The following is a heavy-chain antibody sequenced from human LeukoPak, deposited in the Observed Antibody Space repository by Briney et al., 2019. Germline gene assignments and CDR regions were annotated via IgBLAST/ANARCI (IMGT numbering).Heavy chain of an antibody. CDR1: SGSISTSNYY. Sequence: PSETLSLTCTVSSGSISTSNYYWGWVRQPPGKALEWIGNIFYSGSTYYSPSLKSRVTISLDTSRNQFSLKLSSVTAADTAVYYCAGNFPGDTFDYWGQGTLVTVSS. CDR3: AGNFPGDTFDY. D-gene: IGHD2-21*02. V-gene: IGHV4-39*07. CDR2: IFYSGST. J-gene: IGHJ4*02.